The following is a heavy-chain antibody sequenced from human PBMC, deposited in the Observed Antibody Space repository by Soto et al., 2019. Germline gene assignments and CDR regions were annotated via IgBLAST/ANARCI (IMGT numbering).Heavy chain of an antibody. CDR3: ARWGVVTTPSHFDY. D-gene: IGHD4-4*01. V-gene: IGHV4-31*03. Sequence: QVQLQESGPGLVKPSQTLSLTCTVSGGSISGGGYYWSWIRQHPGKGLEWIGYIYYSGNTYYNPSLKSRVTISVDTSKNQFSLKLSSVTAADTAVYYCARWGVVTTPSHFDYWGQGTLVTVSS. J-gene: IGHJ4*02. CDR2: IYYSGNT. CDR1: GGSISGGGYY.